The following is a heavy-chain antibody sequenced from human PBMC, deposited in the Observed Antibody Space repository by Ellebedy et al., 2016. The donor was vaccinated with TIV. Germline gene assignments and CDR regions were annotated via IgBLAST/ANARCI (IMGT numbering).Heavy chain of an antibody. CDR2: ISSDGSST. J-gene: IGHJ4*02. CDR3: AKPFLMVYAPFDY. CDR1: GFTFSSYW. V-gene: IGHV3-74*01. D-gene: IGHD2-8*01. Sequence: GESLKISCAASGFTFSSYWMHWVRQAPGKGLVWVSCISSDGSSTSYADSVKGRFTISRDNAKNTLYLQMNSLRAEDTAVYYCAKPFLMVYAPFDYWGQGTLVTVSS.